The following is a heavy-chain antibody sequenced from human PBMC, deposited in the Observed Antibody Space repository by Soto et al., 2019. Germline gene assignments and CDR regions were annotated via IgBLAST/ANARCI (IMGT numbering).Heavy chain of an antibody. CDR1: GYTFTSCG. CDR3: AREESMLGPDY. J-gene: IGHJ4*02. Sequence: ASVKVSCKASGYTFTSCGISCVRQAPGQGLEWMGWISAYNGNTNYAQKLQGRVTMTTDTSTSTAYMELRSPRSDDTAVYYCAREESMLGPDYWGQGTLVTVSS. D-gene: IGHD3-10*02. V-gene: IGHV1-18*01. CDR2: ISAYNGNT.